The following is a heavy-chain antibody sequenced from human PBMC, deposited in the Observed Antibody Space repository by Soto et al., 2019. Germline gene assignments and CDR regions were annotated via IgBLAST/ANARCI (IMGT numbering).Heavy chain of an antibody. CDR3: ARHRGYGDYRFDY. D-gene: IGHD4-17*01. CDR1: GGSISSYY. J-gene: IGHJ4*02. Sequence: SETLSLTCTVSGGSISSYYWSWIRQPPGKGLEWIGYIYYSGSTNYNPSLKSRVTISVDTSKNQFSLKLSSVTAADTAVYYCARHRGYGDYRFDYWGQGTLVTVSS. V-gene: IGHV4-59*08. CDR2: IYYSGST.